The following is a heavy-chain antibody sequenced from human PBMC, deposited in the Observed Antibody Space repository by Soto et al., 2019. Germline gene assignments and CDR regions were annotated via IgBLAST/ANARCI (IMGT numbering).Heavy chain of an antibody. CDR1: GGSISGYY. V-gene: IGHV4-59*12. D-gene: IGHD1-26*01. Sequence: SETLSLTCTVSGGSISGYYWSWIRQPPGKGLEWIGNVYYSGGAKYNPSVKRRVSISVDTSMNQFSLKLSSVTAADTAVYYCARDSGASSGSYGMDVWGQGTTVTVSS. CDR2: VYYSGGA. CDR3: ARDSGASSGSYGMDV. J-gene: IGHJ6*02.